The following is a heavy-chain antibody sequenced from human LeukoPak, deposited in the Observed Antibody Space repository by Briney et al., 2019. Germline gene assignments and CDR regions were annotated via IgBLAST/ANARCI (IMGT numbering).Heavy chain of an antibody. D-gene: IGHD6-19*01. CDR2: IKQDGSEK. J-gene: IGHJ6*02. CDR3: ARDEYSSGYYYYYGMDV. V-gene: IGHV3-7*03. CDR1: GFTFSSYW. Sequence: PGGSLRLSCAASGFTFSSYWMSWVRQAPGKGLEWVANIKQDGSEKYYVDSVKGRFTISRDNAKNSLYLQMNSLSAEDTAVYYCARDEYSSGYYYYYGMDVWGQGTTVTVSS.